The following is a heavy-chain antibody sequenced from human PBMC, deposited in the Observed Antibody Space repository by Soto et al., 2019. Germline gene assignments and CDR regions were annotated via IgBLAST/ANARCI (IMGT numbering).Heavy chain of an antibody. CDR3: ERSSMVPVDYFDF. Sequence: PXATLSLTCSVSGDSLNNHDWAWIRQSPGKGLEWIGNIYDSGSTNYSPALKSRVSMSVDTSKNLFSLKMNSVTAADTAVYYCERSSMVPVDYFDFWGQGTVVPVSS. V-gene: IGHV4-59*11. CDR1: GDSLNNHD. J-gene: IGHJ4*02. D-gene: IGHD3-10*01. CDR2: IYDSGST.